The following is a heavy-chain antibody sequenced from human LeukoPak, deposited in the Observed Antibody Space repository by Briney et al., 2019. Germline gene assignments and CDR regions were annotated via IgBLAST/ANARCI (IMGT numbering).Heavy chain of an antibody. Sequence: GGSLRLSCAASGFTHSHYYMTWIRQATGKGLEWLSCISSSGYTIYYADPEKRRFPVSRQHAENSLSLQVNSLRRGHTAIYYCARQGSEIDYWGQGTLVTVSS. CDR3: ARQGSEIDY. J-gene: IGHJ4*02. V-gene: IGHV3-11*01. CDR2: ISSSGYTI. CDR1: GFTHSHYY.